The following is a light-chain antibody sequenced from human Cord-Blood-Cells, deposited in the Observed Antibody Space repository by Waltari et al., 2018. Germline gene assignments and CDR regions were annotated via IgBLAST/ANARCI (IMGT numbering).Light chain of an antibody. CDR1: SGSIASTY. V-gene: IGLV6-57*01. J-gene: IGLJ3*02. CDR2: GDN. Sequence: NFMLTRPHSVSESPGKTVTISCTRSSGSIASTYVQCNQQRPGSSPTTVIYGDNQRPSGVPDRFSGSIDSSSNSASLTISGLKTEDEADYYCQSYDSSNHEVFGGGTKLTVL. CDR3: QSYDSSNHEV.